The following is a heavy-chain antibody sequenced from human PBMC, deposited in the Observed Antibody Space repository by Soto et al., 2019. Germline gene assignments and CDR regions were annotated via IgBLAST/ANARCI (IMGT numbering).Heavy chain of an antibody. J-gene: IGHJ6*02. Sequence: SETLSLTCAVYGGSFSGYYWSWIRQPPGKGLEWIGEINHSGSTNYNPSLKSRVTISVDTSKNQFSLKLSSVTAADTAVYYCASVYGSGSYYNLHGYYYGMDVWGQGTTVTVS. CDR2: INHSGST. CDR1: GGSFSGYY. V-gene: IGHV4-34*01. D-gene: IGHD3-10*01. CDR3: ASVYGSGSYYNLHGYYYGMDV.